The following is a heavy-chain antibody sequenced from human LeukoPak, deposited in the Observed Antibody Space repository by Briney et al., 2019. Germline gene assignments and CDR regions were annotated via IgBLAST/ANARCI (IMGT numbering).Heavy chain of an antibody. V-gene: IGHV1-69*13. Sequence: ASVKVSCKASGGTFSSYAISWVRQAPGQGLEWMGGIIPIFGTADYAQKFQGRVTITADESTSTAYMEPSSLRSEDTAVYYCARDLCSSTSCYEGFDPWGQGTLVTVSS. CDR3: ARDLCSSTSCYEGFDP. CDR1: GGTFSSYA. J-gene: IGHJ5*02. CDR2: IIPIFGTA. D-gene: IGHD2-2*01.